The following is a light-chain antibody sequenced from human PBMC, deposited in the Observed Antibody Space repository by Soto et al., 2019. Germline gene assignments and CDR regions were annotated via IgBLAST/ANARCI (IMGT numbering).Light chain of an antibody. CDR1: QSLSSSF. V-gene: IGKV3-20*01. CDR2: GAS. Sequence: EVVLTQSPGTLSLSPGERATLSCRASQSLSSSFLAWYQQAPGQAPRLLIYGASSRATGIPDRFSGSGSGTDFTLTISRLEPEDFAVYYCQQYGSSPLLTFGGGTKVDIK. CDR3: QQYGSSPLLT. J-gene: IGKJ4*01.